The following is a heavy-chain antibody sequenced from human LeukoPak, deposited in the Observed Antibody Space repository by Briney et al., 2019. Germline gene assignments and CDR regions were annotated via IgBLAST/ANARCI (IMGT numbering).Heavy chain of an antibody. CDR3: ARVPSIVGATTSHFLDY. CDR1: GGSFSGYY. J-gene: IGHJ4*02. D-gene: IGHD1-26*01. V-gene: IGHV4-34*01. Sequence: SETLSLTCAVYGGSFSGYYWSWIRQPPGKGLEWIGEINHSGSTYYNPSLKSRVTISVDTSTNKFSLKLSSVTAADTAVYYCARVPSIVGATTSHFLDYWGQGTLVTVSS. CDR2: INHSGST.